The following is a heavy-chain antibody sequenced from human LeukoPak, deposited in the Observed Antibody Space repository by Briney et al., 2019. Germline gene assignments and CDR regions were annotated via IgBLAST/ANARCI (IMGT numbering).Heavy chain of an antibody. J-gene: IGHJ4*02. D-gene: IGHD3-9*01. CDR3: TTSYYDTLTGSSTSDY. Sequence: PGGSLRLSCAASGFTFSYAWMNWVRQAPGKGLEWVGRIKSKADGGTTDYAAPVKGRFTISRDDSKNTLYLQMNSLKTEDTAVYYCTTSYYDTLTGSSTSDYWGQGTLVTVSS. V-gene: IGHV3-15*01. CDR2: IKSKADGGTT. CDR1: GFTFSYAW.